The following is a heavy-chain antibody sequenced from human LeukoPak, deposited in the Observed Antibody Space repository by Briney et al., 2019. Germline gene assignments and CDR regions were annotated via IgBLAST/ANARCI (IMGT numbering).Heavy chain of an antibody. CDR3: ARGGYSGYDWVDY. CDR1: GFTFSDYY. CDR2: ISSSSSYT. D-gene: IGHD5-12*01. V-gene: IGHV3-11*05. Sequence: AGGSLRLSCAASGFTFSDYYMSWIRRAPGKGLEWVSYISSSSSYTNYADSVKGRFTISRDNAKNSLYLQMNSLRAEDTAVYYCARGGYSGYDWVDYWGQGTLVTVSS. J-gene: IGHJ4*02.